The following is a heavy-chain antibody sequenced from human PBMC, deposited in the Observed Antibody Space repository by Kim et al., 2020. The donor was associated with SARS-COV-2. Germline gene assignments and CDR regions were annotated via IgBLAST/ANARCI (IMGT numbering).Heavy chain of an antibody. CDR1: GFTFSNAW. CDR2: IKSKTDGGTT. Sequence: GGSLRLSCAASGFTFSNAWMSWVRQAPGKGLEWVGRIKSKTDGGTTDYAAPVKGRFTISRDDSKNTLYLQMNSLKTEDTAVYYCTTGAPYCGGDCYADYWGQGTLVTVSS. D-gene: IGHD2-21*02. CDR3: TTGAPYCGGDCYADY. J-gene: IGHJ4*02. V-gene: IGHV3-15*01.